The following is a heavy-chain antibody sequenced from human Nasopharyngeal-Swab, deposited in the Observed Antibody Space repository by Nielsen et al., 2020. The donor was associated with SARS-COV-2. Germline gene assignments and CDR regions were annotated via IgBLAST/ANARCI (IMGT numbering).Heavy chain of an antibody. Sequence: GRQAPGKGLEWVSSINSSSSYMYYADSVKGRFTISRDNAKNSLYLQMNSLRAEDTAVYYCARTGLGYWGQGTLVTVSS. V-gene: IGHV3-21*01. D-gene: IGHD1-14*01. CDR2: INSSSSYM. J-gene: IGHJ4*02. CDR3: ARTGLGY.